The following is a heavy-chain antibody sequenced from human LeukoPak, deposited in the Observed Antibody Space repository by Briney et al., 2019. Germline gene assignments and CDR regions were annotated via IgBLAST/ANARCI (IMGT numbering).Heavy chain of an antibody. CDR1: GFTFSCCS. Sequence: QPGGSLRLSCVVSGFTFSCCSMNWVRQAPGKGLEWVSYISSSSTTRYYADSVKGRLTISRDNAKNSLYPQMNSLRAEDTAVYYCARARGGYSGYEGYYFDYWGQGTLVTVSS. D-gene: IGHD5-12*01. V-gene: IGHV3-48*04. J-gene: IGHJ4*02. CDR3: ARARGGYSGYEGYYFDY. CDR2: ISSSSTTR.